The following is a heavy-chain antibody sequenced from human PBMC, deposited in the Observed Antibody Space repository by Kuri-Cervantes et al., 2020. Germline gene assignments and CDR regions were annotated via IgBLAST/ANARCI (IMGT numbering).Heavy chain of an antibody. CDR1: GYTFTSYG. CDR3: ARVYSGVVVTFYWSYGMDV. J-gene: IGHJ6*02. Sequence: ASVKVSCKASGYTFTSYGISWVRQAPGQGLEWMGWISAYNGNTNYAQKLQGRVTMTTDTSTSTAYMELRSLRSDDTAVYYCARVYSGVVVTFYWSYGMDVWGQGTTVTVSS. V-gene: IGHV1-18*01. D-gene: IGHD2-21*02. CDR2: ISAYNGNT.